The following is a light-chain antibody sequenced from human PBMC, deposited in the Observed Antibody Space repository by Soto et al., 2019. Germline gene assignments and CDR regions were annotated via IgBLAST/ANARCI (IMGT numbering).Light chain of an antibody. J-gene: IGKJ1*01. V-gene: IGKV1-5*01. Sequence: IQMTQSPSCLSAAVGDRFTITCRASQSISSWLAWYQQKPGKAPKLLIYDASSLESGVPSRFSGSGSGTEFTLTISSLQPDDFATYYCQQYNSYWTFGQGTKVDIK. CDR3: QQYNSYWT. CDR2: DAS. CDR1: QSISSW.